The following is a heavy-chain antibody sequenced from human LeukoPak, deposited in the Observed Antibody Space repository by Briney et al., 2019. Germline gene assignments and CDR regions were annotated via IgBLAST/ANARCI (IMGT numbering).Heavy chain of an antibody. V-gene: IGHV1-2*02. J-gene: IGHJ4*02. CDR3: ARLGGGSSWSNFDY. CDR1: GYTFIGYY. D-gene: IGHD6-13*01. Sequence: ASVKVSCKASGYTFIGYYMHWVRQAPGQGLEWMGWINPNSGGTNYAQKFQGRVTMTRDTSISTAYMELTRLRSDDTAVYYCARLGGGSSWSNFDYWGQGTLVTVSS. CDR2: INPNSGGT.